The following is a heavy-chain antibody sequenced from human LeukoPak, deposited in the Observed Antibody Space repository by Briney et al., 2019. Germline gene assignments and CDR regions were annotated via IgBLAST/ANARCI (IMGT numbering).Heavy chain of an antibody. CDR2: IHYSGST. CDR1: GGSITSSSHY. D-gene: IGHD6-19*01. Sequence: SETLSLTCTVSGGSITSSSHYWGWIRQPPGKGLEWIGYIHYSGSTHYNPSLKSRFTISVDTSKNQFFLKLSSVTAPDTAVYCCARHGVPGSGWPEFDYWGEGTLVTVSS. CDR3: ARHGVPGSGWPEFDY. J-gene: IGHJ4*02. V-gene: IGHV4-39*01.